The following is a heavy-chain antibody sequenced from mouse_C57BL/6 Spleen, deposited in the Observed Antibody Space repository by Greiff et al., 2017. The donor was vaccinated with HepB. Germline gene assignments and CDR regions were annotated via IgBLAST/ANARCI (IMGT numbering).Heavy chain of an antibody. CDR3: ARSKGVYAMDY. Sequence: QVQLQQPGAELVKPGASVKMSCKASGYTFTSYWITWVKQRPGQGLEWIGDIYPGSGSTNYNEKFKSKATLTVDTSSITAYMQLSSLTSEDSAVYYCARSKGVYAMDYWGQGTSVTVSS. CDR1: GYTFTSYW. V-gene: IGHV1-55*01. CDR2: IYPGSGST. J-gene: IGHJ4*01.